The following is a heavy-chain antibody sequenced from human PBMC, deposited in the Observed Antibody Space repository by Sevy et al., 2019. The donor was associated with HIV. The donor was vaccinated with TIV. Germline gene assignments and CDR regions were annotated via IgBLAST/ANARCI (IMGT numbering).Heavy chain of an antibody. D-gene: IGHD5-12*01. J-gene: IGHJ5*02. Sequence: GGSLRLSCAASGFTFSSYAMHWVRQAPGKGLEWGAVISYDGSNKYYADSVKGRFTISRDNSKNTLYLQMNSLRAEDTAVYYCARSYSGYNNWFDPWGQGTLVTVSS. CDR1: GFTFSSYA. V-gene: IGHV3-30-3*01. CDR2: ISYDGSNK. CDR3: ARSYSGYNNWFDP.